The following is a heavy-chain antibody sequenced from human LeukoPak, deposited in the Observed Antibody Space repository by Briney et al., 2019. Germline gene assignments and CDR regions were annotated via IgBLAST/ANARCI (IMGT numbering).Heavy chain of an antibody. CDR2: IYYTGTT. Sequence: SETLSLTCSVSGGSLNSGTYYWGWIRQPPGKGLEWIGSIYYTGTTYYNPSLKSRVTISVDTSKNQFSLKLSSVTAADTAVYYWARRFPASSNWDFDHWGQGTLVTVSS. J-gene: IGHJ4*02. CDR1: GGSLNSGTYY. D-gene: IGHD6-13*01. CDR3: ARRFPASSNWDFDH. V-gene: IGHV4-39*01.